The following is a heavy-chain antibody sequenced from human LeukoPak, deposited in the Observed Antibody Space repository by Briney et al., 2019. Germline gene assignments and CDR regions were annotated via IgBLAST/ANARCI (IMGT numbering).Heavy chain of an antibody. CDR1: GFTFSTYS. V-gene: IGHV3-48*04. CDR2: ISSSGSLV. J-gene: IGHJ4*02. D-gene: IGHD4/OR15-4a*01. CDR3: ARDSLHNYGGTGYGYYFDY. Sequence: GGSLRLSCAASGFTFSTYSLSWVRQAPGKEPEWISYISSSGSLVYYADSVKGRLTVSRDNAQKSLFLQMNGLRVEDTAMYYCARDSLHNYGGTGYGYYFDYWGQGTPVTVSS.